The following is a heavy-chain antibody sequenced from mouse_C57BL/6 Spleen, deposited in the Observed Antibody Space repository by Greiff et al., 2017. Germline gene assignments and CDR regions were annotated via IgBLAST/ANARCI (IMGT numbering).Heavy chain of an antibody. V-gene: IGHV1-64*01. J-gene: IGHJ4*01. CDR1: GYTFTSYW. CDR2: IHPNSGST. Sequence: QVQLKQPGAELVKPGASVKLSCKASGYTFTSYWMHWVKQRPGQGLEWIGMIHPNSGSTNYNEKFKSKATLTVDKSSSTAYMQLSSLTSEDAAVYYCAREGVTGFYYYAIDYWGQGTSVTVSS. D-gene: IGHD4-1*01. CDR3: AREGVTGFYYYAIDY.